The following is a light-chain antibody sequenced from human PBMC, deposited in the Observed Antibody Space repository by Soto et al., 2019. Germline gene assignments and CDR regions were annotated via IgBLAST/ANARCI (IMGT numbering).Light chain of an antibody. CDR2: DAS. V-gene: IGKV1-13*02. CDR1: QSTNNY. CDR3: QQLYTVPLT. J-gene: IGKJ4*01. Sequence: AIQLSQYTASPSSPIRVQVTITCGASQSTNNYLAWYQQKPGKAPKLLLYDASTLQSGVPLRFSGSGSGADFTLTIGVLQPEDFATYYCQQLYTVPLTFGGGTKVDIK.